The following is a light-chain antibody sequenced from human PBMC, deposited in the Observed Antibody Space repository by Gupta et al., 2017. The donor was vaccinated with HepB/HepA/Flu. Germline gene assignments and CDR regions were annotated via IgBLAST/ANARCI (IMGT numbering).Light chain of an antibody. V-gene: IGLV1-40*01. Sequence: QSVLTQPTSVSGAPVQRVTISCTGSSSNIGAGYDVHWYQQLPGTAPNLLIYVNNHRPSGGPDRFSGSKSGTSASLAITGLQAEDEADYYCQSYDSSLSGWVVFGGGTKLTVL. CDR1: SSNIGAGYD. CDR3: QSYDSSLSGWVV. CDR2: VNN. J-gene: IGLJ2*01.